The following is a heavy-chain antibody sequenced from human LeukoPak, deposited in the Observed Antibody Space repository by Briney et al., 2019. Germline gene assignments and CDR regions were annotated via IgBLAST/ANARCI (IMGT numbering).Heavy chain of an antibody. CDR2: ISSSGSTI. Sequence: GGSLRLSCAASGFTFSSYEMNWVRQAPGKGLEWVSYISSSGSTIYYADSVKGRFTISRDNAKNTLYLQMNSLRAEDTAVYYCARHLSGITGYTYGRGIDYWGQGTLVTVSS. J-gene: IGHJ4*02. D-gene: IGHD5-18*01. CDR1: GFTFSSYE. CDR3: ARHLSGITGYTYGRGIDY. V-gene: IGHV3-48*03.